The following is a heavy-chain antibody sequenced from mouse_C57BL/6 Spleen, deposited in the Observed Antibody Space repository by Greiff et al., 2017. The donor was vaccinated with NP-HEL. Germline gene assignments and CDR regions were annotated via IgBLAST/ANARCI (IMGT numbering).Heavy chain of an antibody. CDR3: AKGGSYYGYDNYAMDY. Sequence: DVMLVESGPGMVKPSQSLSLTCTVTGYSITSGYDWHWIRHFPGNKLEWMGYISYSGSTNYNPSLKSRISITHDTSKNHFFLKLNSVTTEDTATYYCAKGGSYYGYDNYAMDYWGQGTSVTVSS. CDR2: ISYSGST. V-gene: IGHV3-1*01. J-gene: IGHJ4*01. D-gene: IGHD2-9*01. CDR1: GYSITSGYD.